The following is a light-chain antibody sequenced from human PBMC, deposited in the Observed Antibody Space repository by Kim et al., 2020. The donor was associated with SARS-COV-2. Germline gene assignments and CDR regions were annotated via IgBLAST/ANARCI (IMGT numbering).Light chain of an antibody. CDR2: DAT. J-gene: IGKJ1*01. Sequence: SEGERATLSCRASQTINNKLVWYQQNPGQAPRLLIYDATTRATGVPARFIGSGSETDFTLTISSLQSEDFAVYYCQQSNDWPPLTFGQGTKVDIK. V-gene: IGKV3-15*01. CDR1: QTINNK. CDR3: QQSNDWPPLT.